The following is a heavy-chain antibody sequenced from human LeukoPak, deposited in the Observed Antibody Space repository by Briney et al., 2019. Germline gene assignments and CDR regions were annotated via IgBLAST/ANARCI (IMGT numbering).Heavy chain of an antibody. J-gene: IGHJ3*02. Sequence: GGSLRLSCAASGFTFSSYAMSWVRQAPGKGLEWVSAISNSGGSAYYADSVKGRFTISRDNSKNTLYLQMNSLRAGDTAVYYCAKGGGPNAFDIWGQGTMVTVSS. CDR2: ISNSGGSA. V-gene: IGHV3-23*01. CDR3: AKGGGPNAFDI. D-gene: IGHD3-16*01. CDR1: GFTFSSYA.